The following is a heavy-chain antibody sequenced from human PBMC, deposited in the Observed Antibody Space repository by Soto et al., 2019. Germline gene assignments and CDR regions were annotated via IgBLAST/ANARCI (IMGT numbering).Heavy chain of an antibody. V-gene: IGHV3-53*01. CDR1: GFTFDDYT. D-gene: IGHD3-9*01. CDR2: IYSGGST. J-gene: IGHJ6*02. Sequence: GGSLRLSCAASGFTFDDYTMHWVRQAPGKGLEWVSVIYSGGSTYYADSVKGRFTISRDNSKNTLYLQMNSLRAEDTAVYYCARARTGYPYYYYGMDVWGQGTTVTVSS. CDR3: ARARTGYPYYYYGMDV.